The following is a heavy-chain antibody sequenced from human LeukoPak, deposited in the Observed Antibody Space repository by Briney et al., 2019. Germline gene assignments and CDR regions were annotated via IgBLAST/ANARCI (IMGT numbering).Heavy chain of an antibody. J-gene: IGHJ4*02. V-gene: IGHV3-64*01. CDR1: GFTFSSYA. D-gene: IGHD3-3*01. CDR2: ISSNGGST. CDR3: ARHGHYDFRSGYSLDY. Sequence: QPGGSLRLSCAASGFTFSSYAMHWVRQSPGKGLEYVSAISSNGGSTYYANSVKGRFTISRDNSKNTLYLQMGSLRAEDMAVYYCARHGHYDFRSGYSLDYWGQGTLVTVSS.